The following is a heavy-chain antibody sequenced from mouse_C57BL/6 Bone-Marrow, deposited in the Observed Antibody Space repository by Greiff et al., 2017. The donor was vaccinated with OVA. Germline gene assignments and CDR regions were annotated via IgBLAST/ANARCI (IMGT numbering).Heavy chain of an antibody. Sequence: QVQLQQSGPELVKPGASVKLSCKASGYTFTSCDINWVKQRPGQGLEWIGWIYPRDGSTKYNEKFKGKATLTVDTSSSTAYMELHSLTSEDSAVYFCARPRTTVVPTGDYAMDYWGQGTSVTVSS. V-gene: IGHV1-85*01. CDR2: IYPRDGST. CDR3: ARPRTTVVPTGDYAMDY. J-gene: IGHJ4*01. CDR1: GYTFTSCD. D-gene: IGHD1-1*01.